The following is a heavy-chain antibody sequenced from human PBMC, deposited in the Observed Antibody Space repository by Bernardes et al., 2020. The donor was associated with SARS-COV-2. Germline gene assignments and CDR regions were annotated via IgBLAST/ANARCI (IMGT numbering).Heavy chain of an antibody. CDR3: ARPREWGVATSGFDI. Sequence: GESLKISCEGSGYKFTTYWIGWVRQMPGKGLEWMGIIYPGDSHTIYNPSFQGQVTISADKSNSTAYLQWNTLKASDTAMYYCARPREWGVATSGFDIWGHGTMVTVSS. V-gene: IGHV5-51*01. CDR1: GYKFTTYW. D-gene: IGHD5-12*01. CDR2: IYPGDSHT. J-gene: IGHJ3*02.